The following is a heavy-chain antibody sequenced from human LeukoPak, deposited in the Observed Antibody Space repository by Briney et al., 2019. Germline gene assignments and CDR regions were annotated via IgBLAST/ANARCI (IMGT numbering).Heavy chain of an antibody. Sequence: PGGSLRLSCAASGFTFSSYSMNWVRQAPGKGLEWVSSISSSSSYIYYADSVKGRFTISRDNAKNSLYLQMNSLRAEDTAVYYCARKRENRLRLYNWFDPWGQGTLVSVSS. CDR3: ARKRENRLRLYNWFDP. CDR1: GFTFSSYS. J-gene: IGHJ5*02. D-gene: IGHD2-15*01. CDR2: ISSSSSYI. V-gene: IGHV3-21*01.